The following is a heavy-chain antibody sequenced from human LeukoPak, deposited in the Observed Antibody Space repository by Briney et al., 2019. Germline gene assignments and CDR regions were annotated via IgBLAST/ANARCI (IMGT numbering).Heavy chain of an antibody. CDR3: ARHKRGRAFDI. V-gene: IGHV4-59*08. Sequence: SETLSLTCTVSGGSISSYYWSWIRQPPGKGLEWIGYIYYSGSTNYNPSLKSRVTISVDTSKNQFSLKLSSVTAADTAVYYCARHKRGRAFDIWGQGTMDTVSS. J-gene: IGHJ3*02. D-gene: IGHD6-25*01. CDR1: GGSISSYY. CDR2: IYYSGST.